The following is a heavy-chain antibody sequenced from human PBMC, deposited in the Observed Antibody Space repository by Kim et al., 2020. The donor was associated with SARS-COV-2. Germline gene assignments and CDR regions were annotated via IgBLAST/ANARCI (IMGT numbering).Heavy chain of an antibody. J-gene: IGHJ1*01. CDR1: GGSVNTGSYC. CDR3: ARAPFGVYQH. V-gene: IGHV4-61*01. Sequence: SETLSLTCTVSGGSVNTGSYCWNWIRQAPGKGLEWLGFIFYGATTNYNPSLQSLVTVSVNTSKYQFSLKLSLVIAAGPAVFYCARAPFGVYQH. D-gene: IGHD3-16*01. CDR2: IFYGATT.